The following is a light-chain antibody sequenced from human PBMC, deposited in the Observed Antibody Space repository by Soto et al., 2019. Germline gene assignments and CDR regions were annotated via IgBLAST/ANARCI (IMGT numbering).Light chain of an antibody. CDR3: HQLNTYPFT. CDR2: AAS. CDR1: QGISSY. J-gene: IGKJ3*01. V-gene: IGKV1-9*01. Sequence: DIQLTQSPSFLSASVGDRVTITCRASQGISSYLAWYQEKPGKAPKLLIYAASTLQSGVPSRFSGSGSGTEFTLTISSLQPEDYATYYCHQLNTYPFTFGPGTKVDIK.